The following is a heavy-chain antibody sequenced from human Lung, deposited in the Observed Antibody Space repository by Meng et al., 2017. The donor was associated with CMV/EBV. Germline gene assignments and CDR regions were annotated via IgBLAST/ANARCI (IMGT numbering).Heavy chain of an antibody. J-gene: IGHJ4*02. CDR2: VSDTHGDT. V-gene: IGHV3-23*01. CDR3: ARLAARGY. Sequence: GGSLRLSCAASGFTFSSFDMSWVRQAPGKGLEWVSTVSDTHGDTYYADSVKGRFTISRDNSKSTLYLQMNSLRADDTARYYCARLAARGYWGQGTLVTVSS. CDR1: GFTFSSFD. D-gene: IGHD6-6*01.